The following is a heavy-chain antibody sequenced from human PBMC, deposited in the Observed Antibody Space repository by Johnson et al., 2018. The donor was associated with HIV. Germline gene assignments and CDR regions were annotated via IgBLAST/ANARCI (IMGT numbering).Heavy chain of an antibody. Sequence: VQLVESGGGVVQPGRSLRLSCAASGFTFSSYWMHWVRQAPGKGLVWVSRINSDGSSTNYADSVKGRLTISRDNAKNSLYLQMNSLRAEDTAVYYCARDGYSSGWYGNDAFDIWGQGTMVTVSS. D-gene: IGHD6-19*01. CDR3: ARDGYSSGWYGNDAFDI. CDR2: INSDGSST. CDR1: GFTFSSYW. V-gene: IGHV3-74*01. J-gene: IGHJ3*02.